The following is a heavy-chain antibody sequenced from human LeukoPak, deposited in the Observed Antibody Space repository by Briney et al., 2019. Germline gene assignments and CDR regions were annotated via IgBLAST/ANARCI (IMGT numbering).Heavy chain of an antibody. CDR2: IGIDSGNT. CDR3: ARDHNYAFDN. Sequence: GGSLRLSCTASGFPFSDYSMNWVRQAPGKGLEGISYIGIDSGNTKYADSVRGRFTISADSAKNSLYLQMNSLRVEDTAVYYCARDHNYAFDNWGQGTLVSVSS. V-gene: IGHV3-48*04. J-gene: IGHJ4*02. D-gene: IGHD1-1*01. CDR1: GFPFSDYS.